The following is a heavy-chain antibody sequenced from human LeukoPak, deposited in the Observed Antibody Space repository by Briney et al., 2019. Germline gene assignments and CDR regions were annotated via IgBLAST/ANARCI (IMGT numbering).Heavy chain of an antibody. CDR1: GFTFRTYW. D-gene: IGHD4-23*01. CDR3: ARGGRHDYDGRPPDY. V-gene: IGHV3-74*01. CDR2: IGGDGSNT. J-gene: IGHJ4*02. Sequence: PGGSLRLSCEASGFTFRTYWMHWVRQAPGKGLVWVSRIGGDGSNTNFADSVRGRFAISRDNAKNTLYLQMNSLRAEDTAVYYCARGGRHDYDGRPPDYWGQGTLVTVSS.